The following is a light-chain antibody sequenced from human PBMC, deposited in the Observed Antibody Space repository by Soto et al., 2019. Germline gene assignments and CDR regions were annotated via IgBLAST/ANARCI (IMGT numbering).Light chain of an antibody. CDR1: QSISDN. V-gene: IGKV3-15*01. CDR3: QQYQNWPLIT. J-gene: IGKJ5*01. Sequence: ELVMTQSQATLSVPPGERATLSCSASQSISDNLVWYQQKPGQATRLLLYGASTRATGTPARFSGSGSGADYFLTISSLQSEDFAVYYGQQYQNWPLITSGQGTRREIK. CDR2: GAS.